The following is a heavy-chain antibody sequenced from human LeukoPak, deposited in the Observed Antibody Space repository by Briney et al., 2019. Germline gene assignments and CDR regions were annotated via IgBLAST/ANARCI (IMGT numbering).Heavy chain of an antibody. D-gene: IGHD1-26*01. CDR3: ARYSGAATYFDS. CDR1: GLSFDTNW. J-gene: IGHJ4*02. Sequence: PGGSPRLSCAVSGLSFDTNWMSWVRQAPGKGLERVANINQDGSQKNYLDSLRGRLTIFRDNAKNSLSLQMDSLRAEDTALYYCARYSGAATYFDSWGQGTLVTVSS. V-gene: IGHV3-7*05. CDR2: INQDGSQK.